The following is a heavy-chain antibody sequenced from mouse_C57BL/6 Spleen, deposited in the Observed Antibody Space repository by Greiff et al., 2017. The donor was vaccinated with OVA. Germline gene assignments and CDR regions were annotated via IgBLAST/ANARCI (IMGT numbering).Heavy chain of an antibody. V-gene: IGHV1-50*01. CDR2: IDPSDSYT. CDR1: GYTFTSYW. Sequence: QVQLQQPGAELVKPGASVKLSCKASGYTFTSYWMQWVKQRPGQGLEWIGEIDPSDSYTNYNQKFKGKATLTVDTSSSTAYMQLSSLTSEDSAVYYGARYELWFAYWGQGTLVTVSA. D-gene: IGHD1-1*01. J-gene: IGHJ3*01. CDR3: ARYELWFAY.